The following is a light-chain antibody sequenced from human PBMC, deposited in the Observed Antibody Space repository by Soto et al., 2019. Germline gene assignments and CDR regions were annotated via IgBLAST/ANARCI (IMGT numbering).Light chain of an antibody. CDR1: SSNIGSHT. J-gene: IGLJ3*02. Sequence: QLVLTQPPSASGTPGQRVTISCSGSSSNIGSHTVNWYQQLPGTAPKLLIYSNNLRPSGIPDRFSGSNSGTSASLAISGLQSEDEAEYYCATWDDSLNVLWVFGGGTKLTVL. CDR2: SNN. V-gene: IGLV1-44*01. CDR3: ATWDDSLNVLWV.